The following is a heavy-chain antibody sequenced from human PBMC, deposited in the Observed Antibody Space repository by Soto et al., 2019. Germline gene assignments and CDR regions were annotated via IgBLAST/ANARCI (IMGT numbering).Heavy chain of an antibody. V-gene: IGHV3-11*01. Sequence: QVQLVESGGGLVKPGGSLRLSCAASGFTFSDYYMSWIRQAPGKGLEWVSYISSSGSTIYYADSVKGRFTIPRDNAKNSLYLQMNSMRAEDTAVYYCATYAAPHIAVAEFDSWGQGTLVKVSS. D-gene: IGHD6-19*01. CDR2: ISSSGSTI. CDR3: ATYAAPHIAVAEFDS. J-gene: IGHJ4*02. CDR1: GFTFSDYY.